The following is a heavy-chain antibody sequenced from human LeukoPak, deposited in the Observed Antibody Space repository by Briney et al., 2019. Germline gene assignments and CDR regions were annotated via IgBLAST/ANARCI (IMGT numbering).Heavy chain of an antibody. CDR1: GGSISSGGYS. V-gene: IGHV4-30-2*01. D-gene: IGHD3-22*01. Sequence: SQTLSLTCAVSGGSISSGGYSWSWIRQPPGKGLEWIGYIYHSGSTYYNPSLKSRVTISVDRSKNQFSLELSSVTAADTAVYYCARAVGSSGYTFDYWGQGTLVTVSA. CDR2: IYHSGST. J-gene: IGHJ4*02. CDR3: ARAVGSSGYTFDY.